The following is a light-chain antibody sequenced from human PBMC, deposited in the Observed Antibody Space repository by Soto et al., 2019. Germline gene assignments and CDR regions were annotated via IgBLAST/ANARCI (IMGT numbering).Light chain of an antibody. J-gene: IGLJ2*01. CDR3: SSYTSSSPVV. CDR2: DVS. V-gene: IGLV2-14*01. CDR1: SSDVGGYNY. Sequence: QSALTHPSSVSGSPGQSITISCTGTSSDVGGYNYVSWYQQHPGKAPKLMIYDVSNRPSGVSNRFSGSKSGNTASLTISGLQAEDEADYYCSSYTSSSPVVFGGGTKLTVL.